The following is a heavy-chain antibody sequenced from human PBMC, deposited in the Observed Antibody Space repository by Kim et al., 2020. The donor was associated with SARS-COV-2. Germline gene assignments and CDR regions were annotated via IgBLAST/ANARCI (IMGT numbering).Heavy chain of an antibody. J-gene: IGHJ4*02. Sequence: GESLKISCKGSGYSFTSYWIGWVRQMPGKGLEWMGIIYPGDSDTRYSPSFQGQVTISADKSISTAYLQWSSLKASDTAMYYCARIAQNMGFGELLIGGGDYWGQGTLVTVSS. CDR1: GYSFTSYW. CDR2: IYPGDSDT. V-gene: IGHV5-51*01. CDR3: ARIAQNMGFGELLIGGGDY. D-gene: IGHD3-10*01.